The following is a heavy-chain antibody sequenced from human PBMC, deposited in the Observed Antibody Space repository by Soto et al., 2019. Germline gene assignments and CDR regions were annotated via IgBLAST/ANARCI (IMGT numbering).Heavy chain of an antibody. J-gene: IGHJ4*02. CDR2: GST. CDR3: ARRYSSSLDF. D-gene: IGHD6-13*01. Sequence: GSTNYNPSLKSRVIISVDTSKNQFSLKLSSVTAADTAVYYCARRYSSSLDFWGQGTLVTVSS. V-gene: IGHV4-59*08.